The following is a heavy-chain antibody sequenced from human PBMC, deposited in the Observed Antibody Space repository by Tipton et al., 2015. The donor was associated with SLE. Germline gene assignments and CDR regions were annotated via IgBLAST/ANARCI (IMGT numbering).Heavy chain of an antibody. CDR2: INHRGGT. Sequence: TLSLTCAVYGGSFSGYYWSWIRQPPGKGLEGIGEINHRGGTNYNPSLKSQVTISVNTTKNQFSLKLSSVTAADTAVYYCARAPGLDRDYYSYYYMDVCGKGTTVTVSS. J-gene: IGHJ6*03. CDR1: GGSFSGYY. CDR3: ARAPGLDRDYYSYYYMDV. V-gene: IGHV4-34*01. D-gene: IGHD3/OR15-3a*01.